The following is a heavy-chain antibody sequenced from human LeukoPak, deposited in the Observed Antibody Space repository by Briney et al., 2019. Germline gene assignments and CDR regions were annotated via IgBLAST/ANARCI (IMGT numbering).Heavy chain of an antibody. J-gene: IGHJ4*02. D-gene: IGHD3-22*01. V-gene: IGHV4-31*03. CDR2: IYYSGST. CDR3: ARVKAYYYDSSGYRIKNYFDY. CDR1: GGSISSGGYY. Sequence: SQTLSLTCTVSGGSISSGGYYWSWIRQHPGQGLEWIGYIYYSGSTYYNPSLKSRVTISVDTSKNQFSLKLSSVTAADTAVYYCARVKAYYYDSSGYRIKNYFDYWGQGTLVTVSS.